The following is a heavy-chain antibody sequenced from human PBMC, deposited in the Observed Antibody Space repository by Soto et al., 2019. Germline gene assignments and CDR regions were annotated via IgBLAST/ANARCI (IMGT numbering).Heavy chain of an antibody. CDR3: ASERWDSSGRYGMDV. V-gene: IGHV4-61*01. CDR1: GGSVNSGTYY. D-gene: IGHD6-19*01. CDR2: IYYSEST. Sequence: QLQLQESGPGLVKPSDTLSLTCTVSGGSVNSGTYYWSWIRQPPGKGLEWIGNIYYSESTNYNPSLRSRITISVDSSKNQFSLKLSSVTAADTAVYYCASERWDSSGRYGMDVWGHGTTVTVSS. J-gene: IGHJ6*02.